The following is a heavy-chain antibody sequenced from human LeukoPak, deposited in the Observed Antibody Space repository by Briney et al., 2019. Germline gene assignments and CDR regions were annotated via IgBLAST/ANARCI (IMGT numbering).Heavy chain of an antibody. V-gene: IGHV3-23*01. CDR2: ISGRSGST. Sequence: GGSLRLSCAASGFTFSSYWMHWVRQAPGKGLVWVSGISGRSGSTYYADSVKGRFTISRDNSKNTLYLQMNSLRAEDTAVYYCAKAGSIRFDYWGQGTLVTVSS. J-gene: IGHJ4*02. CDR1: GFTFSSYW. CDR3: AKAGSIRFDY. D-gene: IGHD1-26*01.